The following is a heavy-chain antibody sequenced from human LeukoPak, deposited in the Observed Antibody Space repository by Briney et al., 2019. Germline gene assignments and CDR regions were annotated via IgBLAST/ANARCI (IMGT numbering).Heavy chain of an antibody. V-gene: IGHV4-39*01. CDR2: IYDTGST. D-gene: IGHD3-3*01. CDR3: QSRFLEWLLDY. Sequence: SETLSLTCTVSGDSIRSNNYYWGWIRQPPGKGLEWIGSIYDTGSTFYNPSLKSRVIISVDTSKNQFSLKLSSVTAADAAVYYCQSRFLEWLLDYWGQGTLVTVSS. CDR1: GDSIRSNNYY. J-gene: IGHJ4*02.